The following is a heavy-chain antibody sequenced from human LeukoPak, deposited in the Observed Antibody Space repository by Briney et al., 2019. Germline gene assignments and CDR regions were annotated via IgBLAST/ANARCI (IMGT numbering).Heavy chain of an antibody. J-gene: IGHJ6*03. V-gene: IGHV4-39*07. D-gene: IGHD3-3*01. CDR2: IYYSGST. CDR3: ARGLDYDFSNYYYYYMDV. CDR1: GGSISSGDYY. Sequence: SETLSLTCTVSGGSISSGDYYWGWIRQPPGRGLEWIGNIYYSGSTYYNPSLKSRVTISVDTSKNQFSLKLSSVTAADTAVYYCARGLDYDFSNYYYYYMDVWGKGTTVTVSS.